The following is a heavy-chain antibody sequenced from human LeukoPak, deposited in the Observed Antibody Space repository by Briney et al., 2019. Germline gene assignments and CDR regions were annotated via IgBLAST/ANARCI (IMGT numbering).Heavy chain of an antibody. Sequence: ASVKVSCKASGYTFTSYGISWVRQAPGQGLEWMGWMSAYNGNTNYAQKLQGRVTMTTDTSTSTAYMELRSLRSDDTAVYYCARDLPATRATITAFDIWGQGTMVTVSS. J-gene: IGHJ3*02. V-gene: IGHV1-18*01. D-gene: IGHD5-12*01. CDR2: MSAYNGNT. CDR3: ARDLPATRATITAFDI. CDR1: GYTFTSYG.